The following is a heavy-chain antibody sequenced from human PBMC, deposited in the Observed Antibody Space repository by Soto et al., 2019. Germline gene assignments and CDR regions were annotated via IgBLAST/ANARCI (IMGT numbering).Heavy chain of an antibody. CDR2: IIPILGIA. J-gene: IGHJ5*02. D-gene: IGHD2-15*01. Sequence: QVQLVQSGAEVKKPGSSVKVSCKASGGTFSSYTISWVRQAPGQGLEWMGRIIPILGIANYAQKFQGRVTITADKSTSTAYMELSSLRSEDTAVYYCARGYCSGGSCLYNWFDPWGQGNLVTVSS. V-gene: IGHV1-69*02. CDR3: ARGYCSGGSCLYNWFDP. CDR1: GGTFSSYT.